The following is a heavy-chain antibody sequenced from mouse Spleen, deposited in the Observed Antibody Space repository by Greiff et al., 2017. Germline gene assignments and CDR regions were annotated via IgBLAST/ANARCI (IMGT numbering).Heavy chain of an antibody. CDR2: IYPGDGDT. Sequence: VQLQQSGAELARPGASVKLSCKASGYTFTSYWMQWVKQRPGQGLEWIGAIYPGDGDTRYTQKFKGKATLTADKSSSTAYMQLSSLASEDSAVYYCASYYYGSSYSWYFDVWGAGTTVTVSS. J-gene: IGHJ1*01. V-gene: IGHV1-87*01. CDR3: ASYYYGSSYSWYFDV. D-gene: IGHD1-1*01. CDR1: GYTFTSYW.